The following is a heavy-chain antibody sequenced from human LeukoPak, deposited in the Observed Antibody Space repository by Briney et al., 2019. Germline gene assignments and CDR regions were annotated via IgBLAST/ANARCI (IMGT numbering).Heavy chain of an antibody. Sequence: SETLSLTCTVSGGSISGYYWSWIRQSPGKGLEWIGYIYYSGSTNYNPSLKSRVTISVDTSKNQFSLKLSSVTAADTAVYYCAGPGYSSSWYSPSYYYYYMDVWGKGTTVTVSS. J-gene: IGHJ6*03. D-gene: IGHD6-13*01. CDR3: AGPGYSSSWYSPSYYYYYMDV. CDR1: GGSISGYY. CDR2: IYYSGST. V-gene: IGHV4-59*01.